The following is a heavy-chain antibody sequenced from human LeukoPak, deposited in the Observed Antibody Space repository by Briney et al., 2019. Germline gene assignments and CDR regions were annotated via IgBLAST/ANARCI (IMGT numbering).Heavy chain of an antibody. CDR3: ARDCSSTNCYLAQI. Sequence: PGGSLRLSCAASGFTFSNYWMHWVRQTPGKGLVWVSRINGDGTTTRYADSVKGRFTISRDNAKNTLYLQMNSLRDEDTAVYYCARDCSSTNCYLAQIWGQGTIVTVSS. CDR1: GFTFSNYW. D-gene: IGHD2-2*01. J-gene: IGHJ3*02. V-gene: IGHV3-74*01. CDR2: INGDGTTT.